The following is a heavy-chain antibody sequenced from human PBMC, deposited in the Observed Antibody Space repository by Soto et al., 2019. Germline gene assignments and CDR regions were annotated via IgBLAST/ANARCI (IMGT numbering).Heavy chain of an antibody. J-gene: IGHJ3*02. V-gene: IGHV3-49*03. CDR3: TRRGDPRKAFYI. D-gene: IGHD4-17*01. Sequence: PGGSLRLSSTASGFTFGDYAMSWFRQALGKGLEWVGFIRSKAYCGTTEYAASVKGRFTISRDDCKSIAYLQLNSLKTEDTAVYYCTRRGDPRKAFYIWGQGTMVTVSS. CDR1: GFTFGDYA. CDR2: IRSKAYCGTT.